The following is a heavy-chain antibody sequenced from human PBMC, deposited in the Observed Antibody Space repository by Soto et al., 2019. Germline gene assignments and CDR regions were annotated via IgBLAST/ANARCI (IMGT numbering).Heavy chain of an antibody. J-gene: IGHJ4*02. Sequence: QVQLQESGPGLVKPSETLSLTCTVSGGSISSFYWSWIRQPPGKGLEWLGYIHYSGSTMYNPSLKSRVTISGDTSKNQFSLKLSSVTAADTAVYYCARHWSGTDYWGQGTLVTVSS. CDR2: IHYSGST. CDR3: ARHWSGTDY. D-gene: IGHD3-3*01. V-gene: IGHV4-59*08. CDR1: GGSISSFY.